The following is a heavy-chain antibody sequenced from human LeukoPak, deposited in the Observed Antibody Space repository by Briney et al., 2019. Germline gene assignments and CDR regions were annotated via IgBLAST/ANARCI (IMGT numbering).Heavy chain of an antibody. Sequence: GGSLRLSCAASGFTFSSYAISWVRQAPGKGLEWVSAISGSGGSTFYADSVRGRFTISRDNSKNTLYLQMDSLRAEDTAVYYCAKDLITFGGVIVYYFDYWGQGTLVTVSS. J-gene: IGHJ4*02. D-gene: IGHD3-16*02. V-gene: IGHV3-23*01. CDR2: ISGSGGST. CDR3: AKDLITFGGVIVYYFDY. CDR1: GFTFSSYA.